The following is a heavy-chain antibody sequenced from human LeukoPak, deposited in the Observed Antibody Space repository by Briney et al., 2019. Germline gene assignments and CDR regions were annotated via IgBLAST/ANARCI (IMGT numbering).Heavy chain of an antibody. CDR1: GGTFSSYA. CDR2: IIPIFGTA. CDR3: ARDRYYDTLTGYTPLGY. Sequence: ASVKVSCKASGGTFSSYAISWVRQAPGQGLEWMGGIIPIFGTANYAQKFQGRVTVTADESKSTAYMELSSLRSEDTAVYYCARDRYYDTLTGYTPLGYWGQGTLVTVSS. D-gene: IGHD3-9*01. V-gene: IGHV1-69*01. J-gene: IGHJ4*02.